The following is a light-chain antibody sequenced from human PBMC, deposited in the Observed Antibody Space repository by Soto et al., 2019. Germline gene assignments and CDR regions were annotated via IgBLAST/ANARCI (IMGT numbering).Light chain of an antibody. J-gene: IGKJ3*01. CDR1: QSVSSY. Sequence: ESVLTHSPATLSLSPWERATLSCRASQSVSSYLAWYQQKPGQAPRLLIYDAFIRATGIPDRFSGSGSGTDFTLTIARLEPEDFAVYYCQQYGGSPATFGPGTKVDIK. CDR2: DAF. V-gene: IGKV3-20*01. CDR3: QQYGGSPAT.